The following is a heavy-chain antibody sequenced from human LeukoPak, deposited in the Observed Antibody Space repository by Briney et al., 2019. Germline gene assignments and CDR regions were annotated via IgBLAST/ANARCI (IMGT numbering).Heavy chain of an antibody. D-gene: IGHD4-11*01. J-gene: IGHJ6*02. CDR1: GYTFTSYG. CDR2: ISAYNGNT. Sequence: ASVKVSCKASGYTFTSYGISWVRQAPGQGLEWMGWISAYNGNTNYAQKLQGRVTMTTDTSTSTAYMELRSLRSDDTAVYYCARDWGSATVTKAYYYYGMDVWGQGTTVTVSS. V-gene: IGHV1-18*01. CDR3: ARDWGSATVTKAYYYYGMDV.